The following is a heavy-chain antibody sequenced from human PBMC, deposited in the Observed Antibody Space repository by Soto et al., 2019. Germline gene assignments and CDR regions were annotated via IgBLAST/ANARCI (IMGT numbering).Heavy chain of an antibody. CDR3: ASSSSWYFDY. CDR2: ISSSSSTI. CDR1: GFTLSSYS. Sequence: GGSLRLSCAASGFTLSSYSMNWVRQAPGKGLEWVSYISSSSSTIYYADSVKGRFTISRDNAKNSLYLQMNSLRDEDTAVYYCASSSSWYFDYWGQGTLVTVSS. J-gene: IGHJ4*02. D-gene: IGHD6-13*01. V-gene: IGHV3-48*02.